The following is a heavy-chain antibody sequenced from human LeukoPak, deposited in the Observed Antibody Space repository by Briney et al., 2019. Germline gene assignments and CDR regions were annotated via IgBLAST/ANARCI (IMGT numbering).Heavy chain of an antibody. Sequence: GGSPRLSCAASGFTFSSYAMHWVRQAPGKGLEWVAVISYDGSNKYYADSVKGRFTISRDNSKNTLYLQMNSLRAEDTAVYYCARDYDILTGYYPGDYWGQGTLVTVSS. J-gene: IGHJ4*02. D-gene: IGHD3-9*01. CDR3: ARDYDILTGYYPGDY. CDR1: GFTFSSYA. V-gene: IGHV3-30-3*01. CDR2: ISYDGSNK.